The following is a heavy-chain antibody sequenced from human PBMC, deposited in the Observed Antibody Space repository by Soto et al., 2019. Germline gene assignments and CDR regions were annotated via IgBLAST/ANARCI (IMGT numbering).Heavy chain of an antibody. CDR3: ARLIGNSWLDS. J-gene: IGHJ5*01. D-gene: IGHD2-8*01. Sequence: QVQLQQSGPGLVKPSQTLSLTCAISGDSVSSNSATRDWIRQSPSRGLEWLGRTYYRSKWYNDYAVSVKSRITINPDTSNNQLSLQLNSVTPDDTAVYYCARLIGNSWLDSWGQGTLVTVSS. V-gene: IGHV6-1*01. CDR1: GDSVSSNSAT. CDR2: TYYRSKWYN.